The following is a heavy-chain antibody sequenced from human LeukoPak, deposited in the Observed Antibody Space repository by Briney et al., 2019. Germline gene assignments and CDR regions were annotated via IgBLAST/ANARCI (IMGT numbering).Heavy chain of an antibody. J-gene: IGHJ4*02. V-gene: IGHV3-11*01. CDR2: ISDNGRTI. CDR3: ARDWADYVWGSYRESNYFDY. Sequence: LSLTCTVSGGSISSGGYYWSWIRQAPGKGLEWVSYISDNGRTIYYADSVRGRFTISRDNAKKSLYLQMNSLRVEDTAVYYCARDWADYVWGSYRESNYFDYWGQGTLVTVSS. D-gene: IGHD3-16*02. CDR1: GGSISSGGYY.